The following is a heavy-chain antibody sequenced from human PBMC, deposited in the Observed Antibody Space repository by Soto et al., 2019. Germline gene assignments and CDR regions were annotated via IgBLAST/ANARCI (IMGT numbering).Heavy chain of an antibody. CDR3: VGRSTATSIAY. V-gene: IGHV3-64D*08. Sequence: GGSLRLSCSASGFTFSCYAMHWVRQAPGKGLEYVSAISSNGGSTYYVDSVKGRFTISRDNSKNTLYLQMSSLRAEDTAVYYCVGRSTATSIAYWGQGTLVTVS. D-gene: IGHD1-1*01. CDR2: ISSNGGST. J-gene: IGHJ4*02. CDR1: GFTFSCYA.